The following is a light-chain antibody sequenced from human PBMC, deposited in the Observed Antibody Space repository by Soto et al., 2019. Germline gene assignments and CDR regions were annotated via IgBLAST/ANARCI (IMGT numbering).Light chain of an antibody. J-gene: IGKJ3*01. CDR1: QSLLHSNGYNY. Sequence: DIVMTQSPLSLPVTPGEPASISCRSSQSLLHSNGYNYLDWYLQKPGQSPQLLIYLGSNRDSGVPDRFSGSGSGTDFTLKISRVEAEDVGVYYCMQALQTPRTFGPGNKVDIK. V-gene: IGKV2-28*01. CDR3: MQALQTPRT. CDR2: LGS.